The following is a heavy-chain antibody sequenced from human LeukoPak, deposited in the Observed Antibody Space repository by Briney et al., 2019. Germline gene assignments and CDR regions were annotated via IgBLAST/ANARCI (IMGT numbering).Heavy chain of an antibody. CDR1: GGSISSYY. D-gene: IGHD3-3*01. J-gene: IGHJ3*02. CDR2: IYYSGST. V-gene: IGHV4-59*01. CDR3: ARETRLGVVSHAFDI. Sequence: PSETLSLTCTVSGGSISSYYWSWIRQPPGKGLDWIGYIYYSGSTNYNPSLKSRVTISVDTSKNQFSLKLSSVTAADTALYYCARETRLGVVSHAFDIWGQGTMVTVSS.